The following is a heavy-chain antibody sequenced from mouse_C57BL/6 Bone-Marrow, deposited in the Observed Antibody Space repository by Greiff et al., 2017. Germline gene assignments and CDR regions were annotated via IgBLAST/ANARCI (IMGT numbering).Heavy chain of an antibody. V-gene: IGHV5-4*03. Sequence: VKVVESGGGLVKPGGSLKLSCAASGFTFSSYAMSWVRQTPEKRLEWVATISDGGSYTYYPDNVKGRFTISRDNAKNNLYLQMSHLKSEDTAMYYCARAYYSNPYAMDYWGQGTSVTVSS. CDR2: ISDGGSYT. CDR3: ARAYYSNPYAMDY. CDR1: GFTFSSYA. J-gene: IGHJ4*01. D-gene: IGHD2-5*01.